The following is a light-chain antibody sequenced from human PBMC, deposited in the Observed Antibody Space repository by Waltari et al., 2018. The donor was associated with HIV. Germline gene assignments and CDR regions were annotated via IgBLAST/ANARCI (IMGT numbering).Light chain of an antibody. CDR3: QVWDSTSDQQV. J-gene: IGLJ2*01. Sequence: SYALTQPPSVSVAPGQTASIACGGNNIGSKSVHWYRQKTGQAPVLVVYDDSDRPAWITERLTGSNSGNTATRTISRVEAGDEADYYCQVWDSTSDQQVFGGGTRLTVL. CDR2: DDS. V-gene: IGLV3-21*02. CDR1: NIGSKS.